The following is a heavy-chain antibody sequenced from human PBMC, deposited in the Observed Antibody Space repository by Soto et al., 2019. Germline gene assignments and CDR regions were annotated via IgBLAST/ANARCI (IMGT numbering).Heavy chain of an antibody. J-gene: IGHJ4*02. V-gene: IGHV4-34*01. CDR1: GGSLGGYS. CDR3: ARNKITGLCDY. CDR2: INHSGST. Sequence: PSETLSFTCAVYGGSLGGYSWTWVRQPPGTGLEWIGEINHSGSTNYNPSLKSRLTISLDTSKNQFSLKLTSVTAADTAVYYCARNKITGLCDYCGQGPLVTVSS. D-gene: IGHD3-10*01.